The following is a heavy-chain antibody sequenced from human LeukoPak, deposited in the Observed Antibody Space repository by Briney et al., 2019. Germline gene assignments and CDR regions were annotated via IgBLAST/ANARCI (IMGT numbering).Heavy chain of an antibody. D-gene: IGHD6-13*01. CDR3: ASAPRYSSSWPNNWFDP. CDR2: IIPIFGTA. J-gene: IGHJ5*02. Sequence: SVKVSCKTSGYRFTGYYLRWVRQAPGQGLEWMGGIIPIFGTANYAQKFQGRVTITADKSTSTAYMELSSLRSEDTAVYFCASAPRYSSSWPNNWFDPWGQGTLVTVSS. CDR1: GYRFTGYY. V-gene: IGHV1-69*06.